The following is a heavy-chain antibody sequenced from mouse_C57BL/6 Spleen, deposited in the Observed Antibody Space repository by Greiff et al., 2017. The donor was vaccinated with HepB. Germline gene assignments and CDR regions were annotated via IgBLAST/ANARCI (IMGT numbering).Heavy chain of an antibody. CDR3: ARDNSNYLRDYAMDY. CDR1: GYSITSGYY. V-gene: IGHV3-6*01. CDR2: ISYDGSN. Sequence: ESGPGLVKPSQSLSLTCSVTGYSITSGYYWNWIRQFPGNKLEWMGYISYDGSNNYNPSLKNRISITRDTSKNQFFLKLNSVTTEDTATYYCARDNSNYLRDYAMDYWGQGTSVTVSS. J-gene: IGHJ4*01. D-gene: IGHD2-5*01.